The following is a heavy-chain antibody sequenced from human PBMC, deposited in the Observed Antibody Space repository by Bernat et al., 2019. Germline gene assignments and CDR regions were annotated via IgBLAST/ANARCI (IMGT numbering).Heavy chain of an antibody. Sequence: QVQLVESGGGVVQPGRSLRLSCAASGFTFSSYGMHLVRQAPGKGLEWVAVISYDGSNKYYADSVKGRFTISRDNSKNTLYLQMNSLRAEDTAVYYCATPGYSYGSFDYWGQGTLVTVSS. V-gene: IGHV3-30*03. CDR2: ISYDGSNK. CDR1: GFTFSSYG. J-gene: IGHJ4*02. CDR3: ATPGYSYGSFDY. D-gene: IGHD5-18*01.